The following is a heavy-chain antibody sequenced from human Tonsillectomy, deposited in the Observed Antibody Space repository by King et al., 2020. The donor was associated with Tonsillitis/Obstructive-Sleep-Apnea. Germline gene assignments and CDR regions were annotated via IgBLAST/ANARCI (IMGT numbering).Heavy chain of an antibody. D-gene: IGHD4-17*01. Sequence: VQLVESGGGLVKPGGSLRLSCAASGFTFSNAWMSWVRQAPGKGLEWVGRIKSKTDGGTTDYAAPVKGRFTISRDDSKNTLYLQMNSLKTEDTAVYYCTTDWRPTTVTMPSIDAFDIWGQGTMVTVSS. CDR3: TTDWRPTTVTMPSIDAFDI. CDR2: IKSKTDGGTT. CDR1: GFTFSNAW. J-gene: IGHJ3*02. V-gene: IGHV3-15*01.